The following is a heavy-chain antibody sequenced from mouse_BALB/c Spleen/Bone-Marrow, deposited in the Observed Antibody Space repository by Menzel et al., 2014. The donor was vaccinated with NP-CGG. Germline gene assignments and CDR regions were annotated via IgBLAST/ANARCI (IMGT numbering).Heavy chain of an antibody. V-gene: IGHV5-17*02. J-gene: IGHJ4*01. CDR1: GFTFSSFG. CDR2: ISSGSSNI. D-gene: IGHD2-2*01. Sequence: DVHLAESGGGLVQPGGSRKLSCAASGFTFSSFGMHWVRRAPEKGLEWVAYISSGSSNINYADTVKGRFTISRDNPKNTLFLQMTSLRPEDTAMYYCARWGYYYAMDYWGQGTSVTVSS. CDR3: ARWGYYYAMDY.